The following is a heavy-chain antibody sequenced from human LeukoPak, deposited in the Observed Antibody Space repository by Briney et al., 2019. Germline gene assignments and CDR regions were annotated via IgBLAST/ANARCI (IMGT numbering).Heavy chain of an antibody. CDR3: VRHGYTYGSIDY. J-gene: IGHJ4*02. CDR1: GGSISSYY. Sequence: KPSETLSLTCTVSGGSISSYYWSWIRQPPGKGLEWVGYIYYSGSTNYNPSLKSRVTISVETFKKQFSLKLSSVTAADTAVYYCVRHGYTYGSIDYRGQGTLVTVSS. D-gene: IGHD5-18*01. CDR2: IYYSGST. V-gene: IGHV4-59*01.